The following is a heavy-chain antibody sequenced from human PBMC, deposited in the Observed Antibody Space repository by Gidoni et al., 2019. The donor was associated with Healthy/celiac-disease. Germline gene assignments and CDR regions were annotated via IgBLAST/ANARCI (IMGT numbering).Heavy chain of an antibody. J-gene: IGHJ6*02. CDR1: GGSFSGYY. CDR2: INHSGST. D-gene: IGHD3-10*01. V-gene: IGHV4-34*01. Sequence: QVQLQQLGAGLLKPSETPCVTRAGYGGSFSGYYWSWIRQPPGKVLEWSGEINHSGSTNSNPSLKSRVTISVDTSKNQFSLKLSSVTAADTAVYYCAHLDLMVRGYYGMDVWGQGTTVTVSS. CDR3: AHLDLMVRGYYGMDV.